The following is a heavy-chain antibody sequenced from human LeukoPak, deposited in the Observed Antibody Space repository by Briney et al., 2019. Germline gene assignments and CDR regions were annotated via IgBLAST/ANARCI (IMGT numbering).Heavy chain of an antibody. J-gene: IGHJ4*02. D-gene: IGHD1-14*01. CDR3: AKEPSD. CDR2: VYSRGFT. CDR1: GGSINNYY. V-gene: IGHV4-4*07. Sequence: KSSETLSLTCIVSGGSINNYYWTWIRQPAGKGLEWIGRVYSRGFTDYNPSLKSRVTMSVDTSKNQFSLKLSSVTAADTAVYYCAKEPSDWGQGTLVTVSS.